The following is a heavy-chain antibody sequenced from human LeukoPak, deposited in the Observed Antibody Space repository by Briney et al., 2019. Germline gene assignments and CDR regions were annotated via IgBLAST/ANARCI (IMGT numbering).Heavy chain of an antibody. CDR3: AKAPVGPAAIGYYMDV. CDR2: IRYDGNNK. Sequence: GGSLRLSCAASGFTFSSYGMHWVRQAPGKELEWVAFIRYDGNNKYYVDSVKGRFTISRDNSKNTLYLQMNSLRAEDTAVYYCAKAPVGPAAIGYYMDVWGKGTTVTVSS. V-gene: IGHV3-30*02. D-gene: IGHD2-2*01. J-gene: IGHJ6*03. CDR1: GFTFSSYG.